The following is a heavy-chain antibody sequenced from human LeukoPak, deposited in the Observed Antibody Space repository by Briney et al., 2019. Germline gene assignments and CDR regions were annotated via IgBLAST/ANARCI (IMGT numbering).Heavy chain of an antibody. D-gene: IGHD6-6*01. Sequence: SQTLSLTCTVSGGSISSGDYYWSWIRQPPGKGLEWIGYIYYSGSTYYNPSLKSRVTISVDTSKNQFSLTLSSVTAADTALYYCARDRHSSSYGNFDYWGQGTLATVSS. CDR2: IYYSGST. CDR3: ARDRHSSSYGNFDY. CDR1: GGSISSGDYY. J-gene: IGHJ4*02. V-gene: IGHV4-30-4*08.